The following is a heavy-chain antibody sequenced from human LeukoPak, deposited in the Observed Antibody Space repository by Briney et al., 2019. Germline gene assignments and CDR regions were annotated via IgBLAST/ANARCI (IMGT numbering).Heavy chain of an antibody. CDR3: ARGYDSSGYYTGLIDY. D-gene: IGHD3-22*01. CDR1: GGSFSGYY. Sequence: KPSETLSLTCAVYGGSFSGYYWSWIRQPPGKGLEWIGEINHSGSTNYNPSLKSRVTISVDTSKNQSSLKLSSVTAADTAVYYCARGYDSSGYYTGLIDYWGQGTLVTVSS. CDR2: INHSGST. J-gene: IGHJ4*02. V-gene: IGHV4-34*01.